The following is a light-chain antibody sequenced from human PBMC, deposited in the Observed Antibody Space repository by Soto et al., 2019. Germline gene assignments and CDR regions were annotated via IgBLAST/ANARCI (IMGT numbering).Light chain of an antibody. CDR2: EVS. CDR3: SSYGGSNTVAV. V-gene: IGLV2-8*01. CDR1: SSDVGAYNF. J-gene: IGLJ2*01. Sequence: QSALTQPPSASGSPGQSVAISCTGTSSDVGAYNFVSWYQQYPGTAPKLVIFEVSKRPSGVPDRFSGSKSGNTASLTVSGLQAEDEADYYCSSYGGSNTVAVFGGGTQLTVL.